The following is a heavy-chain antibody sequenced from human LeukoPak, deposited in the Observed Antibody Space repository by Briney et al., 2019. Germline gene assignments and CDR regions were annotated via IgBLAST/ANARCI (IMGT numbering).Heavy chain of an antibody. V-gene: IGHV3-21*01. CDR2: ISSSSSYI. D-gene: IGHD1-1*01. J-gene: IGHJ4*02. CDR3: ARVQRPLDGADY. Sequence: PGGSLRLSCAASGFTFSSYSMNWVRQAPGKGLEWVSSISSSSSYIYYADSVKGRFTISRDNAKNSLYLQMNSLRAEDTAVYYCARVQRPLDGADYWGQGTLVTVSS. CDR1: GFTFSSYS.